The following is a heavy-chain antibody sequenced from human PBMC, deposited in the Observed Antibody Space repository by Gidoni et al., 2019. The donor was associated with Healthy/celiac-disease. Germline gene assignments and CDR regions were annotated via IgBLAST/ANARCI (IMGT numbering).Heavy chain of an antibody. J-gene: IGHJ6*02. CDR3: AKGDYGSGSYYLYGMDV. Sequence: EVQLLESGGGLVQPGGSLRLSCAASGFTFSSYAMSWVRQAPGKGLEWVSAISGSGGSTYYADSVKGRFTISRDNSKNTLYLQMNSLRAEDTAVYYCAKGDYGSGSYYLYGMDVWGQGTTVTVSS. V-gene: IGHV3-23*01. CDR1: GFTFSSYA. D-gene: IGHD3-10*01. CDR2: ISGSGGST.